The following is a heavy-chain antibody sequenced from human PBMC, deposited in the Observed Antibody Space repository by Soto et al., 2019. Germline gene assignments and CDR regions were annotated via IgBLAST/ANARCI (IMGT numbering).Heavy chain of an antibody. CDR3: AAMVITPLYYDYGVDV. Sequence: QVQLVQSGAEVKKPGASVKVSCKASGYTFTAYYIHWVRQAPGQGLESMGWINPNTGGTNHAQDFQGRVTMTRETSISTAFMELSRLRSDGTAVYYGAAMVITPLYYDYGVDVWGQGTTVTVSS. J-gene: IGHJ6*02. CDR1: GYTFTAYY. D-gene: IGHD3-22*01. CDR2: INPNTGGT. V-gene: IGHV1-2*02.